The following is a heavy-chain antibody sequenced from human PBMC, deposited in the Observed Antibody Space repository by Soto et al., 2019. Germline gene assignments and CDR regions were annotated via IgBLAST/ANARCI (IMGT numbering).Heavy chain of an antibody. V-gene: IGHV3-7*01. CDR3: ARDVKVQLGHDAFDI. CDR1: GFTFSSYW. J-gene: IGHJ3*02. CDR2: IKQDGSEK. D-gene: IGHD6-13*01. Sequence: GGSLRLSCAASGFTFSSYWMSWVRQAPGKGLERVANIKQDGSEKYYVDSVKGRFTISRDNAKNSLYLQMNSLRAEDTAVYYCARDVKVQLGHDAFDIWGQGTMVTVSS.